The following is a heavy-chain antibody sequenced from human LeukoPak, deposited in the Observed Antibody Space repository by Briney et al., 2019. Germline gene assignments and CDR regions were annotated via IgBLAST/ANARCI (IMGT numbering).Heavy chain of an antibody. CDR3: ARANCSGGSCYSREYFDY. CDR2: IIPILGIA. Sequence: GASVKVSCTASGGTFSSYAISWVRQAPGQGLEWMGRIIPILGIANYAQKFQGRVTIAADKSTSTAYMELSSLRSEDTAVYYCARANCSGGSCYSREYFDYWGQGTLVTVSS. D-gene: IGHD2-15*01. CDR1: GGTFSSYA. J-gene: IGHJ4*02. V-gene: IGHV1-69*04.